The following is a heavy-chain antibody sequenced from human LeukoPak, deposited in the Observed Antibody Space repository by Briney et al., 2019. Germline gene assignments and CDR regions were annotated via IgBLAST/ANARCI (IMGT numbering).Heavy chain of an antibody. CDR2: IYYSGST. J-gene: IGHJ3*02. CDR3: ARLIMITFGGVIVRDAFDI. CDR1: GGSISSGGYY. D-gene: IGHD3-16*02. Sequence: SETLSLTCTVSGGSISSGGYYWSWIRQPPGKGLEWIGYIYYSGSTNYNPSLKSRVTISVDTSKNQFSLKLSSVTAADTAVYYCARLIMITFGGVIVRDAFDIWGQGTMVTVSS. V-gene: IGHV4-61*08.